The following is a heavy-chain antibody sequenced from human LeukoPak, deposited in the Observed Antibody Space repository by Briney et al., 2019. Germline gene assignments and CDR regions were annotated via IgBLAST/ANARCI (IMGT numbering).Heavy chain of an antibody. V-gene: IGHV3-53*01. CDR1: GFTVSSNY. D-gene: IGHD3-22*01. CDR3: ATDPGTMIVVP. CDR2: IYSGSST. Sequence: PGGSLRLSCAASGFTVSSNYMSWVRQAPGKGLEWVSVIYSGSSTYYADSVRGRFTISRDNSKNTLFLQMNSLRAEDTAVYYCATDPGTMIVVPWGQGTLVTVSS. J-gene: IGHJ4*02.